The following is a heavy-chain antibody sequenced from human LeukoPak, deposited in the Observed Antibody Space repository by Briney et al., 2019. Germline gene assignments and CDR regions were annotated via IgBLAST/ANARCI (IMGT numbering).Heavy chain of an antibody. CDR3: ARGDVGATDY. CDR1: GGSISSSSYC. V-gene: IGHV4-39*01. Sequence: SEPLSLTCTVSGGSISSSSYCCGWIRQTPGKGLEWIGSLYYSGSTHYNPSLKSRVTISVDTSKSQFSLKLSSVTASDTAVYYCARGDVGATDYWGQGTLVTVSS. CDR2: LYYSGST. D-gene: IGHD1-26*01. J-gene: IGHJ4*02.